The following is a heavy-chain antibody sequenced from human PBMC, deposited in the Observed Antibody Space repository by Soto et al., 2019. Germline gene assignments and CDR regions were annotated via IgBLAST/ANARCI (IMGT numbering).Heavy chain of an antibody. D-gene: IGHD4-4*01. Sequence: ASVKVSCKASGYPFSDNQIHWLRRAPGQGLEWMGRINPKSDDTNYAQKFQGRVTMTRDTSIDTAYLELTGLTSDDTATYYCARKHSLDYIRWGLDPWGQGTLVTSPQ. CDR3: ARKHSLDYIRWGLDP. V-gene: IGHV1-2*02. CDR1: GYPFSDNQ. CDR2: INPKSDDT. J-gene: IGHJ5*02.